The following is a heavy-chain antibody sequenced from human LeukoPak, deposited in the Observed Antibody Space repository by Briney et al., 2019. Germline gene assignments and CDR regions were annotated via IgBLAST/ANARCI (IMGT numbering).Heavy chain of an antibody. V-gene: IGHV1-69*04. CDR3: ARVENYDFWSGYVFDY. CDR1: GGTLSSYS. Sequence: ASVTVSCKTSGGTLSSYSITWVRQAPGQGLEWMGRIIPIADITNYAQKFQGRVTITADKSTSTAYMELSSLRSEDTAVYYCARVENYDFWSGYVFDYWGQGTLVTVSS. CDR2: IIPIADIT. D-gene: IGHD3-3*01. J-gene: IGHJ4*02.